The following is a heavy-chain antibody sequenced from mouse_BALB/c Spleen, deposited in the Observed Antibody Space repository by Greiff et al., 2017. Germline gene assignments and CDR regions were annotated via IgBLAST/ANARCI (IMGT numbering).Heavy chain of an antibody. CDR3: ARGRDGNQFPYYAMDY. D-gene: IGHD2-1*01. CDR1: GFSLTSYG. V-gene: IGHV2-9*02. Sequence: VQLVESGPGLVAPSQSLSITCTVSGFSLTSYGVHWVRQPPGKGLEWLGVIWAGGSTNYNSALMSRLSISKDNSKSQVFLKMNSLQTDDTAMYYCARGRDGNQFPYYAMDYWGQGTSVTVSS. CDR2: IWAGGST. J-gene: IGHJ4*01.